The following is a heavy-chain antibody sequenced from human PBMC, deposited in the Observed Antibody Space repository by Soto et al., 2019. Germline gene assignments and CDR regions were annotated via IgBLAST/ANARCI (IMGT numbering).Heavy chain of an antibody. J-gene: IGHJ4*02. CDR2: ISAYNGNT. D-gene: IGHD5-18*01. Sequence: QVQLVQSGAEVKKPGASVKVSCKASGYTFTSYGISWVRQAPGQGLEWMGWISAYNGNTNYAQKLQGRVTMTTDTSTSTAYNGLRSLRSDDTAVYYCSGDKGGYGYGPTLDYWGQGTLVTVSS. CDR3: SGDKGGYGYGPTLDY. CDR1: GYTFTSYG. V-gene: IGHV1-18*04.